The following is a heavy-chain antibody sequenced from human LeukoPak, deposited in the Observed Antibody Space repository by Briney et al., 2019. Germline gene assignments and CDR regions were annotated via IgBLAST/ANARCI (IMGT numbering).Heavy chain of an antibody. CDR3: AKDLSRAVAADWFDP. CDR1: GFTFSTHW. CDR2: MKPDGSEK. Sequence: GGSLRLSCGASGFTFSTHWMNWVRQAPGKGLEWVANMKPDGSEKYYVDSVKGRFSISRDNAKNSLYLQMTNLRAADTAVYYCAKDLSRAVAADWFDPWDQGSLVTVSS. V-gene: IGHV3-7*03. J-gene: IGHJ5*02. D-gene: IGHD6-19*01.